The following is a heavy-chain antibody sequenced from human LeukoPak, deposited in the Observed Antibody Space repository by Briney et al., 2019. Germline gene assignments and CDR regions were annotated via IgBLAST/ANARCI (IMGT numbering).Heavy chain of an antibody. J-gene: IGHJ6*03. CDR2: IIAYNGNT. D-gene: IGHD3-22*01. CDR3: ARRKREPVITPGYYYYYMDV. CDR1: GYTFTSYG. V-gene: IGHV1-18*01. Sequence: ASVKVCCKASGYTFTSYGISWVRQAPGQGLEWMGWIIAYNGNTNYAQKLQGRVTMTTDTSTSTAYMELRSLRSDDTAVYYCARRKREPVITPGYYYYYMDVWGKGTTVTVSS.